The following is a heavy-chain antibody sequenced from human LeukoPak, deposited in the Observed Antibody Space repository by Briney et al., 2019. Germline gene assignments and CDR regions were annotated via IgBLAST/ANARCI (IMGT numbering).Heavy chain of an antibody. D-gene: IGHD2-2*01. CDR2: IIPIFGTA. CDR1: GGTFSSYA. Sequence: SVKVSCKASGGTFSSYAISWVRQAPGQGLEWMGGIIPIFGTANYAQKFQGRVTITADESTSTAYMELSSLRSEDTAVYYCARAGVDIVVVPAAIEWGQGTLVTVSS. V-gene: IGHV1-69*13. CDR3: ARAGVDIVVVPAAIE. J-gene: IGHJ4*02.